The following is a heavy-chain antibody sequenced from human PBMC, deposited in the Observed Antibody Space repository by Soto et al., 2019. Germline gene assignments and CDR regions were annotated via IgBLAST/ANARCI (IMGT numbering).Heavy chain of an antibody. CDR2: ISYDGSNK. CDR1: GFTFSSYG. J-gene: IGHJ4*02. Sequence: GGSLRLSCAASGFTFSSYGMHWVRQAPGKGLEWVAVISYDGSNKYYADSVKGRFTISRDNSKNTLYLQMNSLRAEDTAVYYCAKDRWLGIAAAGTNLDYWGQGTLVTVSS. CDR3: AKDRWLGIAAAGTNLDY. D-gene: IGHD6-13*01. V-gene: IGHV3-30*18.